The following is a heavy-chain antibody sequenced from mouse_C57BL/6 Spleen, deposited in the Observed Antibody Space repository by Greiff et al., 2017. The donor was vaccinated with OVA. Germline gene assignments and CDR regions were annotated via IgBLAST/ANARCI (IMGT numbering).Heavy chain of an antibody. CDR3: ARDPYYYGSSYWYFDV. Sequence: QVQLKQSGAELVRPGASVKLSCKASGYTFTDYYINWVKQRPGQGLEWIARIYPGSGNTYYNEKFKGKATLTAEKSSSTAYMQLSSLTSEDSAVYFCARDPYYYGSSYWYFDVWGTGTTVTVSS. J-gene: IGHJ1*03. V-gene: IGHV1-76*01. D-gene: IGHD1-1*01. CDR2: IYPGSGNT. CDR1: GYTFTDYY.